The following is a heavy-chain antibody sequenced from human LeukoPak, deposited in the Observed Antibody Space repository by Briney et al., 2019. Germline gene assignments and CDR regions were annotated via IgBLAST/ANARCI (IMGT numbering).Heavy chain of an antibody. D-gene: IGHD3-22*01. V-gene: IGHV3-72*01. CDR1: GFTFSDHY. CDR3: ARVGDYYDSNGYSVDAFDI. Sequence: GGSLRLSCAASGFTFSDHYMDWVRQAPGKGLEWVGRIRSKAKSYTTEYAASVKGRFTISRDDSKNSLYLQMNGLKTEDTAVYYCARVGDYYDSNGYSVDAFDIWGQGTMVTVSS. J-gene: IGHJ3*02. CDR2: IRSKAKSYTT.